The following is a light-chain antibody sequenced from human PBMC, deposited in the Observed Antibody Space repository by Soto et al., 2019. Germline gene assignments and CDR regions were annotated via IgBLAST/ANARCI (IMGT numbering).Light chain of an antibody. Sequence: EIPMTQSPSTMSSSVGERVTLTCRASQGISKYLAWFQQRPGKVPRRLVYAASSLQCGVPSRFSGSGSGTDFTLTISSLQPEDVATYYCQQDNSPPRTFGQGTKVDIK. V-gene: IGKV1-17*03. J-gene: IGKJ1*01. CDR2: AAS. CDR3: QQDNSPPRT. CDR1: QGISKY.